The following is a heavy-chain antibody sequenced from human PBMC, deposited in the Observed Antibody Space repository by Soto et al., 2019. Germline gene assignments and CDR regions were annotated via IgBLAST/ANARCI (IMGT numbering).Heavy chain of an antibody. D-gene: IGHD6-13*01. CDR2: IIPIFGTA. CDR1: GGTFSSYA. J-gene: IGHJ6*02. Sequence: ASVKVSCKASGGTFSSYAMSWVRQAPGQGLEWMGGIIPIFGTANYAQKFQGRVTITADESTSTAYMELSSLRSEDTAVYYCARWMNSSSWPNPIYYYYYGMDVWGQGTTVTVSS. CDR3: ARWMNSSSWPNPIYYYYYGMDV. V-gene: IGHV1-69*13.